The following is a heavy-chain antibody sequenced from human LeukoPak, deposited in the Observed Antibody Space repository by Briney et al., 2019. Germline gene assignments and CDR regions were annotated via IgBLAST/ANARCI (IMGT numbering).Heavy chain of an antibody. CDR3: ASIGYSSGWTYAFDI. Sequence: SQTLSLTCTVSGGSISSGSYYWNWIRQPAGKGLEWIGRIYASGSTKYNPSLKSRVTISVDTSENQFSLKLSSVTAADTAVYYCASIGYSSGWTYAFDIWGQGTMVTVSS. V-gene: IGHV4-61*02. CDR2: IYASGST. D-gene: IGHD6-19*01. CDR1: GGSISSGSYY. J-gene: IGHJ3*02.